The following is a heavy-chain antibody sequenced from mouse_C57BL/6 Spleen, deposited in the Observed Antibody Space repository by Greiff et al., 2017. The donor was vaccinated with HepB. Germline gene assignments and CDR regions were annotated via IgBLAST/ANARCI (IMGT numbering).Heavy chain of an antibody. CDR3: ARGYYYGSSLYAMDY. V-gene: IGHV5-17*01. J-gene: IGHJ4*01. Sequence: EVQRVESGGGLVKPGGSLKLSCAASGFTFSDCGMHWVRQAPEKGLEWVAYISSGSSTIYYADTVKGRFTISRDNAKNTLFLQMTSLRSEDTAMYYCARGYYYGSSLYAMDYWGQGTSVTVSS. CDR1: GFTFSDCG. CDR2: ISSGSSTI. D-gene: IGHD1-1*01.